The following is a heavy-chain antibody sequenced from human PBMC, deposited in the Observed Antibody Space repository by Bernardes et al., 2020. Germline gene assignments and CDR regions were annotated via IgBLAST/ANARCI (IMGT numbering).Heavy chain of an antibody. J-gene: IGHJ6*03. CDR3: ARAPYGSAPGYYYYYMDV. Sequence: SETLSVTCTVSGAFISTYYWSWIRQPPGKGLEWIGYIYNSGSTNYNPSLKSRVTISVDTSKNQFSLKLSSVTAADTAVYYCARAPYGSAPGYYYYYMDVWGEGTTVTVSS. V-gene: IGHV4-59*01. CDR2: IYNSGST. D-gene: IGHD3-10*01. CDR1: GAFISTYY.